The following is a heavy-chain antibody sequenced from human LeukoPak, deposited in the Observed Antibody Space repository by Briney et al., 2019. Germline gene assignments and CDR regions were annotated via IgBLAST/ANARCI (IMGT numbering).Heavy chain of an antibody. CDR1: GLTFNNYA. CDR3: AIETAGYFDY. J-gene: IGHJ4*02. Sequence: GGPLSLPCAPSGLTFNNYAMIGVRQATGEAREWVSVICGSGDRTYYADSVKGRFTISRNNSKNTPYLQMNSLRAEDTAVYYCAIETAGYFDYWGQGTLVTVSS. V-gene: IGHV3-23*01. CDR2: ICGSGDRT.